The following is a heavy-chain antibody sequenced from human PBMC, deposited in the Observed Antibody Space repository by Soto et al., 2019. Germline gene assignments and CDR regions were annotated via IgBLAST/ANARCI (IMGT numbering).Heavy chain of an antibody. V-gene: IGHV1-8*02. Sequence: AAVKVSCKASGGTFSSYTISLVRQATGQGLEYLGWMNPNSGNTAYVQKFQGRVTMTWDTSITTAYMELSSLRSEDTAVYFCARGIKYGAYSRWFDPWGQGTLVTVS. D-gene: IGHD4-17*01. CDR3: ARGIKYGAYSRWFDP. J-gene: IGHJ5*02. CDR1: GGTFSSYT. CDR2: MNPNSGNT.